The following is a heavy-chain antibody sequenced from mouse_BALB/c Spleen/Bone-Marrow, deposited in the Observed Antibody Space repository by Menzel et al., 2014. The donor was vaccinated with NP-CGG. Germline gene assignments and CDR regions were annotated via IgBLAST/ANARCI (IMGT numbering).Heavy chain of an antibody. D-gene: IGHD4-1*01. CDR3: TRGRTWDFDY. J-gene: IGHJ2*01. CDR1: GYTFTSYY. Sequence: QVQLQQSGAELVKPGASVKLSCKASGYTFTSYYMYWVKQRPGQGLEWIGEINPSNGGTNFNEKFKSRATLTVDKSSSTAYMQLSSRTSEDSAVYYCTRGRTWDFDYWGQGTTLTVSS. CDR2: INPSNGGT. V-gene: IGHV1S81*02.